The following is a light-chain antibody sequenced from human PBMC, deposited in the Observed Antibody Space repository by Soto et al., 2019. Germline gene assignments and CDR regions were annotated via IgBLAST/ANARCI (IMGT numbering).Light chain of an antibody. Sequence: QSVLTQPPSPSGTPGQRVTISCSGSSSNIGSSTVTWYQQLAGTAPKLLIYNNDQRPSGVPDRFSGSKSGTSASLDISGLQSEDEADYYCAAWDDTLNGVVFGGGTKLTVL. CDR1: SSNIGSST. J-gene: IGLJ2*01. CDR2: NND. CDR3: AAWDDTLNGVV. V-gene: IGLV1-44*01.